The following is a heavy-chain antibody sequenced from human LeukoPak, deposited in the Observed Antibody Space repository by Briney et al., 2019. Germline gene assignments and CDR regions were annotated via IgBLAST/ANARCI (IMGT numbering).Heavy chain of an antibody. CDR3: ASSKLAAGVKPYYFDY. Sequence: SETLSLTCTVSGGSISSYYWSWIRQPPGKGLEWIGYIYYSGSTKYNPSLKSRVTISVDTSKNQFSLKLTSVTAADTALYYCASSKLAAGVKPYYFDYWGQGTLVTVS. J-gene: IGHJ4*02. D-gene: IGHD2-8*01. V-gene: IGHV4-59*01. CDR1: GGSISSYY. CDR2: IYYSGST.